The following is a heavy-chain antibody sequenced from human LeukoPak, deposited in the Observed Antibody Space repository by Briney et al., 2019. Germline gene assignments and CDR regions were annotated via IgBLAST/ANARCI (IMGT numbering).Heavy chain of an antibody. CDR1: GFTFDDYA. CDR3: AKDNGLLVYYYYYYMDV. D-gene: IGHD2-15*01. Sequence: PGGSLRLSCAAPGFTFDDYAMHWVRQAPGKGLEWVSGISWNSGSIGYADSVKGRFTISRDNAKNSLYLQMNSLRAEDTAVYYCAKDNGLLVYYYYYYMDVWGKGTTVTVSS. CDR2: ISWNSGSI. V-gene: IGHV3-9*01. J-gene: IGHJ6*03.